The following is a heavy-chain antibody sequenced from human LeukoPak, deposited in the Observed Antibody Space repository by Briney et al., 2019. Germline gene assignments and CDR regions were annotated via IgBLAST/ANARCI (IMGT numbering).Heavy chain of an antibody. Sequence: GSLRLSCAASGFTFSSYGMHWVRQAPGKGLEWVVVISYDGSNKYYADSVKGRFTISRDNSKNTLYLQMNSLRAEDTAVYYCAKDEYYYDSSGYYYGPLGAFDIWGQGTMVTVSS. V-gene: IGHV3-30*18. CDR1: GFTFSSYG. CDR2: ISYDGSNK. J-gene: IGHJ3*02. CDR3: AKDEYYYDSSGYYYGPLGAFDI. D-gene: IGHD3-22*01.